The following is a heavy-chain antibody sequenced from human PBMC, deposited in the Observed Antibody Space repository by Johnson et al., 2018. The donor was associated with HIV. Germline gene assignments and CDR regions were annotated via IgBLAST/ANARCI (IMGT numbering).Heavy chain of an antibody. CDR2: IKQDGSEK. Sequence: VQLVESGGGVVQPGRSLRLSCAASGFTFSNAWMSWVRQAPGKGLEWVANIKQDGSEKYYVDSVKARFTIYRDNAKNSLYLQMNSLRAEDTAVYYCGKDSDAGDAFDIWGQGTMVTVSS. CDR1: GFTFSNAW. CDR3: GKDSDAGDAFDI. J-gene: IGHJ3*02. V-gene: IGHV3-7*01.